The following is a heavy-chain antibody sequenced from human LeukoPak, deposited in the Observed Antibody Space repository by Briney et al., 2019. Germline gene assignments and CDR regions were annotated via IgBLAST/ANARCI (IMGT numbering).Heavy chain of an antibody. CDR1: GLTFSSYS. D-gene: IGHD3-3*01. CDR3: ARAPVDFWSGYYLSPYYYYGMDV. CDR2: ISSSSSYI. J-gene: IGHJ6*02. V-gene: IGHV3-21*01. Sequence: KPGGSLRLSCAASGLTFSSYSMNWVRQAPGKGLEWVSSISSSSSYIYYADSVKGRFTISRDNAKNSLYLQMNSLRAEDTAVYYCARAPVDFWSGYYLSPYYYYGMDVWGQGTTVTVSS.